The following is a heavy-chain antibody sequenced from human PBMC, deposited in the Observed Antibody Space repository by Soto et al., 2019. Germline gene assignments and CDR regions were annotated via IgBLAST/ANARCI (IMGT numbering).Heavy chain of an antibody. V-gene: IGHV1-69*12. J-gene: IGHJ4*02. D-gene: IGHD1-26*01. Sequence: QVQLVQSGAEVKKPGSSVMVSCKASGGTFSSYAISWVRQAPGQGLECMGGIIPIFGTANYAQKFQGRVTITADESTSTAYMELSSLRSEDTAVYYCASSGELVGAATQFDYWGQGTLVTVSS. CDR2: IIPIFGTA. CDR3: ASSGELVGAATQFDY. CDR1: GGTFSSYA.